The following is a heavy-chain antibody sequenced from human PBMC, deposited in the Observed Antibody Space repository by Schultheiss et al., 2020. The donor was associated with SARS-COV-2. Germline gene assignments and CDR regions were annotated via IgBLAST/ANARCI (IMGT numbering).Heavy chain of an antibody. J-gene: IGHJ3*02. D-gene: IGHD1-14*01. Sequence: SLKISCAASGFTFPDYSMHWVRQAPGKGLEWVALVAYDGGNKFYADSVKGRFSISRDNAKNSLYLQMNSLRAEDTAVYYCVRPINPEAFDIWGQGTMVTVSS. CDR2: VAYDGGNK. CDR3: VRPINPEAFDI. V-gene: IGHV3-30*04. CDR1: GFTFPDYS.